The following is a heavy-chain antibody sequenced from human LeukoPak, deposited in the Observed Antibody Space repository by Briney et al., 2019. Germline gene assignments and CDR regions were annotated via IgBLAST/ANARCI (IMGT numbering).Heavy chain of an antibody. CDR2: INPNSGGT. D-gene: IGHD3-22*01. Sequence: ASVKVSCKASGYTFTGYYMHWVRQAPGQGLEWMGWINPNSGGTNYAQKFQGRVTMTRDTSISTAYMELSRLRSDDTAVYYCARDVPGRDYYDSSGPGWGQGTLVTVSS. V-gene: IGHV1-2*02. CDR3: ARDVPGRDYYDSSGPG. CDR1: GYTFTGYY. J-gene: IGHJ4*02.